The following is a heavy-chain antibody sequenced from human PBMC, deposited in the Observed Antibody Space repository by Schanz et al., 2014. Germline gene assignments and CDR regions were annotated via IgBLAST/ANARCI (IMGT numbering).Heavy chain of an antibody. V-gene: IGHV3-30*18. Sequence: AQLLESGGGLVQPGGSLRLSCAASGFNFKAYAMSWVRQAPGKGLEWVAVISYDGNNEDYADSVKGRFTISRDNSKNTLFLQMSSLRAEDTAVYYCAKDGRLPYYGTGSDFDYWGQGTLVAVSS. CDR3: AKDGRLPYYGTGSDFDY. J-gene: IGHJ4*02. CDR1: GFNFKAYA. CDR2: ISYDGNNE. D-gene: IGHD3-22*01.